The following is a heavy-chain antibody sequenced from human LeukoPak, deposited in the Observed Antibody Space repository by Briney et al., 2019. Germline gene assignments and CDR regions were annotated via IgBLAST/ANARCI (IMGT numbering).Heavy chain of an antibody. J-gene: IGHJ4*02. Sequence: PSETLSLTCTVSGGSISSSSHYWGWIRQPPGKGLEWIGSIYYSGSTYYNPSLKSRVTISVDTSKNQFSLKLSSVTAADTAVYYCARKRWLQGGFDYWGQGTLVTVSS. D-gene: IGHD5-24*01. CDR1: GGSISSSSHY. CDR3: ARKRWLQGGFDY. V-gene: IGHV4-39*01. CDR2: IYYSGST.